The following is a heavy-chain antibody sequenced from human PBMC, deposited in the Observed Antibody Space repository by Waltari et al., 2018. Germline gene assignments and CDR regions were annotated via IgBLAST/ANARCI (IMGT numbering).Heavy chain of an antibody. CDR3: ARGPPKLELSLNY. CDR2: INPSRGGT. J-gene: IGHJ4*02. D-gene: IGHD1-7*01. Sequence: QVQLVQSGAEVKKPGASVKVSCKASGYTFTGYYMHWVRQAPGQGLEWMGRINPSRGGTNYAQKFQGRVTMTRDTSISTAYMELSRLRSDDTAVYYCARGPPKLELSLNYWGQGTLVTVSS. CDR1: GYTFTGYY. V-gene: IGHV1-2*06.